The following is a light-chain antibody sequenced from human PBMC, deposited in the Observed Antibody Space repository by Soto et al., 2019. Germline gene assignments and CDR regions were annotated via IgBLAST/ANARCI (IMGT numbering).Light chain of an antibody. CDR1: HIINNNY. J-gene: IGKJ1*01. CDR3: QQYGSSGT. V-gene: IGKV3-20*01. Sequence: EIVMTQSPATLSVSPGERAILSCRASHIINNNYLAWYQQKPGQAPRLLIYGASNRATGIPDRFSGSGSGTDFTLTISRLEPEDFAVYYCQQYGSSGTFGQGTKVDIK. CDR2: GAS.